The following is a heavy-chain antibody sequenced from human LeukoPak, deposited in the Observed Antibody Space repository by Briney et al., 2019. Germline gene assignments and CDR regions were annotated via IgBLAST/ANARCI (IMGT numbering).Heavy chain of an antibody. CDR1: GFTFSSYA. J-gene: IGHJ4*02. D-gene: IGHD5-24*01. V-gene: IGHV3-23*01. CDR3: TRVGYIDEGIDY. Sequence: PGGSLRLSCAASGFTFSSYAMNWVRQAPGKGLEWVSAICSNDNNTYYANSVKGRFTISRDNSKNTLYLQMNSLRAEDTAIYYCTRVGYIDEGIDYWGQGTLVTVSS. CDR2: ICSNDNNT.